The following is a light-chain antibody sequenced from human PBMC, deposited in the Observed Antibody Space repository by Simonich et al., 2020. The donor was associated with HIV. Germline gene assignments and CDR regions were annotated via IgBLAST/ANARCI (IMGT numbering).Light chain of an antibody. CDR3: QRYGSSSPYT. J-gene: IGKJ2*01. CDR2: AAS. CDR1: QSISSY. V-gene: IGKV1-39*02. Sequence: DIQMTQSPSSLSASVGDRVTITCRASQSISSYLNWYQQKPGKAPKLLIYAASSLQSGVPSRFSGSGSGTEFTLTISSLQSEDFAVYYCQRYGSSSPYTFGQGTKLEIK.